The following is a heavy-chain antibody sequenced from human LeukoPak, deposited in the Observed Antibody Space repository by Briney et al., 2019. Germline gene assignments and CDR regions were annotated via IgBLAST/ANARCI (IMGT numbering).Heavy chain of an antibody. J-gene: IGHJ4*02. CDR3: AREGGGFDY. CDR2: INHSGST. V-gene: IGHV4-34*01. D-gene: IGHD3-16*01. CDR1: GGSFSGYY. Sequence: SGTLSLTCAVYGGSFSGYYWSWIRQPPGKGLEWIGEINHSGSTKYNPSLKSRITISVDTSKNQLSLKLSSVTAADTAVYHCAREGGGFDYWGQGTLVTVSS.